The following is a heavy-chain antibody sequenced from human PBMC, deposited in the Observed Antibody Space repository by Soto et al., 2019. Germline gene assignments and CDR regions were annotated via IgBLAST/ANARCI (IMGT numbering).Heavy chain of an antibody. V-gene: IGHV4-4*02. CDR3: ATGTVYYYGSGGLWDQ. CDR2: MHHSGST. J-gene: IGHJ4*02. Sequence: QVRLQESGPGLVNPSGTLSLTCVVSGGSITSPNWWTWVRQPPGRGLEWIAEMHHSGSTNYSPSLKSRVVMSIDKSKNQFSLKLNSVTAADTAVYYCATGTVYYYGSGGLWDQWGRGALVTVSS. D-gene: IGHD3-10*01. CDR1: GGSITSPNW.